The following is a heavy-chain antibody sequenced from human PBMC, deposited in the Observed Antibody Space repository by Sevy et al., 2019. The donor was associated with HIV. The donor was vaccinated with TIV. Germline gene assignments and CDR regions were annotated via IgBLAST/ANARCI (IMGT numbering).Heavy chain of an antibody. CDR1: GYSFTSYW. J-gene: IGHJ3*02. CDR2: IYPGDSDT. CDR3: ARHWPGEDIVVEVAALAFDM. V-gene: IGHV5-51*01. D-gene: IGHD2-15*01. Sequence: GESLKISCKGSGYSFTSYWIGWVRQMPGKGLEWMGIIYPGDSDTRYSPSFQGQFTISADKSISTAYLQWSSLKASDTGMYYCARHWPGEDIVVEVAALAFDMWGQGTMVTVSS.